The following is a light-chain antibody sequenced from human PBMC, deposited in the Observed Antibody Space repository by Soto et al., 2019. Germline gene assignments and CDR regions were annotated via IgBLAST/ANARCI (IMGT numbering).Light chain of an antibody. CDR3: QRYNNWPLT. CDR1: QSVLYSSNNKNY. V-gene: IGKV4-1*01. Sequence: DIVMTQSPDSLAVSLGERATINCKSSQSVLYSSNNKNYLAGYQQKPGQPPKLLIYWASARESGVPDRFSGSGSGTDFTLTISSLQAKXFAIYYCQRYNNWPLTFGGGTKVDIK. CDR2: WAS. J-gene: IGKJ4*01.